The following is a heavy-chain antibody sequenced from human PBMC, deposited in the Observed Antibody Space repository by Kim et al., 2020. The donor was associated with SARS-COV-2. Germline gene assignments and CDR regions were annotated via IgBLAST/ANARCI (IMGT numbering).Heavy chain of an antibody. CDR2: IYYSVST. V-gene: IGHV4-39*01. D-gene: IGHD6-19*01. CDR1: GGSISSSNYY. Sequence: SETLSLTCTVSGGSISSSNYYWDWIRQPPGKGLEWIGSIYYSVSTHYNPSLKSRVTISVDTSKNQLSLKLTSLTAADTAVYYCAKRPGRGSSGGAYDIWGQGTMATVSS. J-gene: IGHJ3*02. CDR3: AKRPGRGSSGGAYDI.